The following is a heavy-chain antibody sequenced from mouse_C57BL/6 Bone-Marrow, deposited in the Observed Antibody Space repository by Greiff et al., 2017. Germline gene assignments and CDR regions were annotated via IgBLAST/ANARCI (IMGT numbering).Heavy chain of an antibody. D-gene: IGHD1-1*01. Sequence: EVKLMESEGGLVQPGSSMKLSCTASGFNFSDYYMAWVRQVPEQGLEWVANINSDGSSTYYLDSLQSRFIISRHNAKNILYLQMSSLKSEDTATYYCASHYGSSPCAYWGQGTLVTVSA. J-gene: IGHJ3*01. CDR2: INSDGSST. CDR3: ASHYGSSPCAY. CDR1: GFNFSDYY. V-gene: IGHV5-16*01.